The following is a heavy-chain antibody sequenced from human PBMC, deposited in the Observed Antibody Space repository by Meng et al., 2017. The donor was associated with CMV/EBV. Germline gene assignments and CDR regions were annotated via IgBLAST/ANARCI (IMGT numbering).Heavy chain of an antibody. CDR2: IRYDGSNK. D-gene: IGHD2-8*01. J-gene: IGHJ4*02. V-gene: IGHV3-30*02. CDR3: ANGNGHLGV. CDR1: GFTFSSYG. Sequence: GESLKISCAASGFTFSSYGMHWVRQAPGKGLEWVAFIRYDGSNKYYVDSMKGRFTISRDNSKNTLYLQMNSLRAGDTAVYYCANGNGHLGVWGQGTLVTVSS.